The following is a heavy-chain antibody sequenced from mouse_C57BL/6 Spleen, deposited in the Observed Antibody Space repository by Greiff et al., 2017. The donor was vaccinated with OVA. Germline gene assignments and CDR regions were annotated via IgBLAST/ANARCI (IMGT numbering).Heavy chain of an antibody. CDR3: TRPLYYGYEGWFAY. J-gene: IGHJ3*01. CDR1: GYTFTDYE. V-gene: IGHV1-15*01. CDR2: IDPETGGT. Sequence: QVQLKQSGAELVRPGASVTLSCKASGYTFTDYEMHWVKQTPVHGLEWIGAIDPETGGTAYNQKFKGKAILTADKSSSTAYMELRSLTSEDSAVYYCTRPLYYGYEGWFAYWGQGTLVTVSA. D-gene: IGHD2-2*01.